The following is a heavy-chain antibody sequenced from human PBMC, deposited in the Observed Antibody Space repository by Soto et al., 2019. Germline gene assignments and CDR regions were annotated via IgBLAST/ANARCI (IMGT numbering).Heavy chain of an antibody. Sequence: GGSLRLSCAASGFTVSSNYMSWVRQAPGKGLEWVSVIYSGGSTYYADSVKGRFTISRDNSKNTLYLQMNSLRAEDTAVYYCARDYPLGYCSSTSCYAQNAFDIWGQGTMVTVSS. D-gene: IGHD2-2*01. CDR1: GFTVSSNY. J-gene: IGHJ3*02. V-gene: IGHV3-66*01. CDR3: ARDYPLGYCSSTSCYAQNAFDI. CDR2: IYSGGST.